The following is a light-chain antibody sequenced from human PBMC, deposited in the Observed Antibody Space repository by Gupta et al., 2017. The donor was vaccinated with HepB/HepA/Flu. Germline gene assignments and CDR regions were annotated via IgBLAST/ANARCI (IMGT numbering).Light chain of an antibody. Sequence: QAVLTQPSSRSASPGASAILTCTLRSGINVGTYRIYWYQPKPGSPPQYRLRFNSDSDKQQGSGVPSRFAGSKDASANEGIVLISGLQSEDASDDYCMIWNSSACVFGGGTKLTVL. CDR2: FNSDSDK. V-gene: IGLV5-45*02. CDR3: MIWNSSACV. J-gene: IGLJ3*02. CDR1: SGINVGTYR.